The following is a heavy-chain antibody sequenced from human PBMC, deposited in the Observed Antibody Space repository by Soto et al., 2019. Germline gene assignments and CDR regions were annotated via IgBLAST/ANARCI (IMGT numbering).Heavy chain of an antibody. Sequence: QLQLQESGSGLVKPSQTLSLTCAVSGGSISSGGYSWSWIRQPPGKGLEWIGYIYHSGSTYYNPSLKGRVTISVDWATNQFSLKLSSVPAADTAVYDCARAGGLGAVAVDYWGQGTLVTVSS. J-gene: IGHJ4*02. CDR2: IYHSGST. CDR3: ARAGGLGAVAVDY. V-gene: IGHV4-30-2*01. CDR1: GGSISSGGYS. D-gene: IGHD6-19*01.